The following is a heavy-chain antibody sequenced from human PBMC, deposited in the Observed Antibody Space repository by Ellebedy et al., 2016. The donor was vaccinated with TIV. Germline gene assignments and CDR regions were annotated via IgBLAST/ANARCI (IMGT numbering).Heavy chain of an antibody. CDR2: IKQDGSEK. V-gene: IGHV3-7*03. CDR1: GFTFSGYW. D-gene: IGHD1-1*01. J-gene: IGHJ4*02. Sequence: GESLKISCAASGFTFSGYWMSWVRQAPGKGLEWVANIKQDGSEKYYVDSVKGRFTISRDNARNSLYLQMNSLRAEDTAVYYCAGRAYNWNDGSLFDYWGQGTLVTVSS. CDR3: AGRAYNWNDGSLFDY.